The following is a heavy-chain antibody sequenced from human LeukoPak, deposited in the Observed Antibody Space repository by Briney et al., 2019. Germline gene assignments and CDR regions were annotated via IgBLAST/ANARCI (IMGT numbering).Heavy chain of an antibody. V-gene: IGHV5-51*01. Sequence: GESLKISCKGSGYSFTSYWIGWVRQMPGKGLEWMGIIYPGDSDTRYSPSFQGRVTISADKSISTAYLQWSSLKASDTAMYYCARTPSMVRGVTPLDYWGQGTLVTVSS. CDR1: GYSFTSYW. J-gene: IGHJ4*02. D-gene: IGHD3-10*01. CDR3: ARTPSMVRGVTPLDY. CDR2: IYPGDSDT.